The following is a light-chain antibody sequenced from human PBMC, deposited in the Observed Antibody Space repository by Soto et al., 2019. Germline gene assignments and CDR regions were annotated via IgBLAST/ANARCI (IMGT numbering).Light chain of an antibody. Sequence: QAVVTQEPSLTVSPGGTVTLTCASSTGAVTSGYYANWFQQKPGQAPRALISSTSKKHSWTPPRFSGSLLGGKAALTLSGVQPEDEAEYYCLLFYRDAWVFGGGTKLTVL. J-gene: IGLJ3*02. CDR1: TGAVTSGYY. V-gene: IGLV7-43*01. CDR2: STS. CDR3: LLFYRDAWV.